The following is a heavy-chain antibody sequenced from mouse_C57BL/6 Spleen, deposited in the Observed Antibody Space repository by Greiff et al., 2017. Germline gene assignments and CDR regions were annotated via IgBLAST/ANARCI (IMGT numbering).Heavy chain of an antibody. CDR3: ARQDGYPPWFAY. J-gene: IGHJ3*01. CDR1: GFTFSDYG. D-gene: IGHD2-3*01. Sequence: EVQGVESGGGLVKPGGSLKLSCAASGFTFSDYGMHWVRQAPEKGLEWVAYISSGSSTIYYADKVKGRFTISRDNAKNTLFLQMTSLRSEDTAMYYCARQDGYPPWFAYWGQGTLVTVSA. V-gene: IGHV5-17*01. CDR2: ISSGSSTI.